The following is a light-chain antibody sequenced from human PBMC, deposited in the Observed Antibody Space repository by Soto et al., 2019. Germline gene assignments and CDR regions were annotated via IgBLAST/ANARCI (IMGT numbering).Light chain of an antibody. J-gene: IGLJ1*01. V-gene: IGLV1-51*01. CDR2: DDN. CDR1: SSNIGGNS. CDR3: GSWDSSLSAYV. Sequence: QSALTQPPSVSAAPGQKGTISCSGSSSNIGGNSVSWYQQLPGTAPTLLIYDDNKRPSGIPDRFSGSKSGTSATLGITGFQTGDEADYYCGSWDSSLSAYVFGTGTRSPS.